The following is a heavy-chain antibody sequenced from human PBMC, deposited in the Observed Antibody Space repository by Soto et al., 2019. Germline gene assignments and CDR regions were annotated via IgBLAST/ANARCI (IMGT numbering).Heavy chain of an antibody. CDR3: ARERGRTYPFDY. V-gene: IGHV3-30*04. D-gene: IGHD3-16*02. CDR2: ISSDGSNN. Sequence: QVQVVESGGGVVQPGRSLRLSCAASGVTFSSYAMHWVRQAPGKGLEWVTVISSDGSNNYYSDSVEGRFTISRDNSKNTLYLQMNSLRVDDTAIYYCARERGRTYPFDYWGQGTLVTVSS. CDR1: GVTFSSYA. J-gene: IGHJ4*02.